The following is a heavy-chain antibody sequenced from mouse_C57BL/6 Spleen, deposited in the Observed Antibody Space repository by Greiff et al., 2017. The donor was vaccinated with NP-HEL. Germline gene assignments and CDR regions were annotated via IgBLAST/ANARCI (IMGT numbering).Heavy chain of an antibody. CDR2: ISSGGSYT. CDR1: GFTFSSYG. V-gene: IGHV5-6*01. J-gene: IGHJ3*01. CDR3: ARRDDGSSWFAY. D-gene: IGHD1-1*01. Sequence: EVQLVESGGDLVKPGGSLKLSCAASGFTFSSYGMSWVRQTPDKRLEWVATISSGGSYTYYPDSVKGRFTISRDNAKNTLYLQMSSLKSEDTAMYYCARRDDGSSWFAYWGQGTLVTVSA.